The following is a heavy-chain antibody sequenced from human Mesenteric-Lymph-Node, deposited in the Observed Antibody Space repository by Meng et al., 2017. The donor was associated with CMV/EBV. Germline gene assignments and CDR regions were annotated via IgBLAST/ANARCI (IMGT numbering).Heavy chain of an antibody. J-gene: IGHJ5*02. CDR1: GGSISSSSYY. Sequence: GSLRLSCTVSGGSISSSSYYWGWIRQPPGKGLEWIGSIYYSGSTYYNPSLKSRVTISVDTSKNQFSLKLSSVTAADTAVYYCARDRLVLRFLEWSRWFDPWGQGTLVTVPQ. V-gene: IGHV4-39*07. D-gene: IGHD3-3*01. CDR3: ARDRLVLRFLEWSRWFDP. CDR2: IYYSGST.